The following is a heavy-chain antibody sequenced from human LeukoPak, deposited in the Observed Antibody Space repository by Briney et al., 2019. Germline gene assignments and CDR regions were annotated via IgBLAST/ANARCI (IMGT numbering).Heavy chain of an antibody. CDR2: ISGNGGST. J-gene: IGHJ5*02. V-gene: IGHV3-23*01. D-gene: IGHD6-13*01. Sequence: PGGSLRLSCAASGFTLRSYAVSWVRQAPGKGLEWVSSISGNGGSTYYGDSVKGRFAISRDDSKNTLYLQMNSLRAEDTAVYYCAKEGAAGTNRWFDPWGRGTLVTVSS. CDR1: GFTLRSYA. CDR3: AKEGAAGTNRWFDP.